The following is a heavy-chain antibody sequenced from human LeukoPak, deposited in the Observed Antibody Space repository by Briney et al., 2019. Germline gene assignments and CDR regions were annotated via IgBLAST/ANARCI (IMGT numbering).Heavy chain of an antibody. J-gene: IGHJ4*02. CDR3: AKDRRGGWELPGFDY. V-gene: IGHV3-43D*04. CDR2: IIWDVGSA. Sequence: GGSLRLSCVLSGFTFDDYAMRWVRQAPGKGLGWVSLIIWDVGSAYYADSVTGPFTISTDTSKNSLYLQMNRLRGAELSFYYFAKDRRGGWELPGFDYWGEGTLVTVSS. D-gene: IGHD1-26*01. CDR1: GFTFDDYA.